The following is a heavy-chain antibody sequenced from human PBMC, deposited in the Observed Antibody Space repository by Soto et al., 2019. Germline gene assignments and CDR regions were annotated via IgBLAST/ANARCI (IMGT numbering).Heavy chain of an antibody. Sequence: PSETLSLTCAVSSGSISSSNWWSWVRQPPGKGLEWIGEIYHSGSTNYNPSLKSRVTISVDKSKNQFSLKLSSVTAADTAVYYCACLAHIGGVTNWFDPWGQGSLVTVSS. D-gene: IGHD3-16*01. CDR1: SGSISSSNW. V-gene: IGHV4-4*02. J-gene: IGHJ5*02. CDR3: ACLAHIGGVTNWFDP. CDR2: IYHSGST.